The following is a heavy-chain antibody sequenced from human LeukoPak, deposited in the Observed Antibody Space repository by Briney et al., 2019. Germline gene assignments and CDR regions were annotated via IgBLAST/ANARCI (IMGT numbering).Heavy chain of an antibody. D-gene: IGHD3-3*01. Sequence: SETLSLTCTVSGGSISSGGYYWSWIRQHPGKGLEWIGYIYYSGSTYYNPSLKSRVTISVDTSKNQFSLKLSSVTAADTAVYYCARSHYDPEAYYYGMDVWGQGTTVTVSS. CDR1: GGSISSGGYY. CDR2: IYYSGST. V-gene: IGHV4-31*03. J-gene: IGHJ6*02. CDR3: ARSHYDPEAYYYGMDV.